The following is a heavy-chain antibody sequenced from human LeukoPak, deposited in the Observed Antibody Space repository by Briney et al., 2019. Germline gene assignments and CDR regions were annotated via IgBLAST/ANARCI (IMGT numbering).Heavy chain of an antibody. CDR2: IFHSGNT. D-gene: IGHD3-9*01. CDR3: ARTQMYYDILTGYYKYFDY. Sequence: PSETLSLTCTVSGGSISSYYWSWIRQPPGKGLEWIGNIFHSGNTDYKPSLKSRVTISIDTSNNQFSLKLSSVTAADTAVYYCARTQMYYDILTGYYKYFDYWGQGILVTVSS. J-gene: IGHJ4*02. CDR1: GGSISSYY. V-gene: IGHV4-59*01.